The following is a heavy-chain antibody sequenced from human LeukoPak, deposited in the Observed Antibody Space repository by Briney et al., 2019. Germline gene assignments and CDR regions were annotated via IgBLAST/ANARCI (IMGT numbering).Heavy chain of an antibody. CDR3: ARAFYGLGAD. Sequence: ASVKVSGKSSGDTFTSYYIHWVRQAPGQGLEWMGLINPSDGNTRYAQKFQDRVTMTRDTSTSTVYMDLSSLRSEDTAVYYCARAFYGLGADWGQGTLVTVSS. D-gene: IGHD4-17*01. CDR1: GDTFTSYY. CDR2: INPSDGNT. V-gene: IGHV1-46*01. J-gene: IGHJ4*02.